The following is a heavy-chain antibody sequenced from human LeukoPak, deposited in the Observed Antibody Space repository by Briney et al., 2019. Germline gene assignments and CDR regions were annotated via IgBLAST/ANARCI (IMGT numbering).Heavy chain of an antibody. CDR1: GFTFSSYA. CDR3: AKRIAATSFDY. V-gene: IGHV3-23*01. J-gene: IGHJ4*02. CDR2: ISGNGGST. Sequence: VQPGGSLRLSCAASGFTFSSYAMSWVRRAPGKGLEWVSTISGNGGSTYYADSVKGRFTISRDNSKNTVYLQMSSLRVEDTAVYYCAKRIAATSFDYWGQGTLVTVSS. D-gene: IGHD6-13*01.